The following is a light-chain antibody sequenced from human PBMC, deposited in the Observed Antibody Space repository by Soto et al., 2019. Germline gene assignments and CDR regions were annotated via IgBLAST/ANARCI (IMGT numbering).Light chain of an antibody. CDR1: SSDVGGYNY. CDR3: CSYTGTYTWV. J-gene: IGLJ3*02. V-gene: IGLV2-11*01. Sequence: QSALTQPRSVSGSPGQSVTVSCTGTSSDVGGYNYVSWYQQYPGKAPKFVIYDVNKRPSGVPYRFSGSKSGNTASLTISGLQADDEADYYCCSYTGTYTWVFGGGTKVTVL. CDR2: DVN.